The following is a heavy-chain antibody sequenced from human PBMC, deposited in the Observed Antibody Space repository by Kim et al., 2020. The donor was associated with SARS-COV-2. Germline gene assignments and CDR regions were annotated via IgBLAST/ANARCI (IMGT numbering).Heavy chain of an antibody. J-gene: IGHJ6*02. CDR3: ARDGGGVATPYGMDV. Sequence: ASVKVSCKASGYTFTSYYMHWVRQAPGQGLEWMGIINPSGGSTSYAQKFQGRVTMTRDTSTSTVYMELSSLGSEDTAVYYCARDGGGVATPYGMDVWGQGTTVTVSS. D-gene: IGHD5-12*01. CDR2: INPSGGST. CDR1: GYTFTSYY. V-gene: IGHV1-46*01.